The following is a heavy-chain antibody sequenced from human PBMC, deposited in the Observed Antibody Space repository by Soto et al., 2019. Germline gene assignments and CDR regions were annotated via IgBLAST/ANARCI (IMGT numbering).Heavy chain of an antibody. Sequence: ASVKVSCKASGYTFTSYDINWVRQATGQGLEWMGWMNPNSGNTGYAQKFQGRVTMTRNTSISTAYMELSSLRSEDTAVYYCASAHTPFGYCSGGSCYPPLNYSGMDVWGQGTTVTVSS. D-gene: IGHD2-15*01. J-gene: IGHJ6*02. CDR3: ASAHTPFGYCSGGSCYPPLNYSGMDV. CDR1: GYTFTSYD. V-gene: IGHV1-8*01. CDR2: MNPNSGNT.